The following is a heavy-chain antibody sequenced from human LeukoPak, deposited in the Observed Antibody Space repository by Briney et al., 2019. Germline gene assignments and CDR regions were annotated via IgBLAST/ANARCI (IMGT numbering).Heavy chain of an antibody. J-gene: IGHJ4*02. CDR1: GFTFRNYG. CDR3: ARGLLDRSGYFEG. Sequence: QPGGSLRLSCAASGFTFRNYGMHWVRQAPGKGLEWVAVIWYDGSNKYYGDSVKGRFTISRDNSKSTMYLQMNSVTAEDTAVYYCARGLLDRSGYFEGWGQGTLVTVSS. CDR2: IWYDGSNK. V-gene: IGHV3-33*01. D-gene: IGHD3-22*01.